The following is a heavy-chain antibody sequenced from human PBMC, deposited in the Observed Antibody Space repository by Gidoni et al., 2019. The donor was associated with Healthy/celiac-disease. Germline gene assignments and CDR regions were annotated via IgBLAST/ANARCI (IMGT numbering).Heavy chain of an antibody. V-gene: IGHV3-21*01. CDR3: ARGTVHYGDYVDYYYYYGMDV. Sequence: EVQLVESGGGLVKPGGSLRLSCAASGFTFSSYSMNWVRQAPGKGLEWVSSISSSSSYIYYADSVKGRFTISRDNAKNSLYLQMNSLRAEDTAVYYCARGTVHYGDYVDYYYYYGMDVWGQGTTVTVSS. D-gene: IGHD4-17*01. CDR1: GFTFSSYS. J-gene: IGHJ6*02. CDR2: ISSSSSYI.